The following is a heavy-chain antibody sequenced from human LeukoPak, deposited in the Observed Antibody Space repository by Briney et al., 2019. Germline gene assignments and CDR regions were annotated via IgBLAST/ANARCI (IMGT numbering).Heavy chain of an antibody. D-gene: IGHD3-16*02. V-gene: IGHV3-53*01. CDR3: ARDRGLSV. Sequence: GGSLRLSCAASGFSVISNYMSWVRQAPGKGLEWVSGIHSGGSAYYADSVKGRFTISRDNSKNTLYLQMNSLRVEDTAVYYCARDRGLSVWGQGTLVTVSS. CDR1: GFSVISNY. J-gene: IGHJ4*02. CDR2: IHSGGSA.